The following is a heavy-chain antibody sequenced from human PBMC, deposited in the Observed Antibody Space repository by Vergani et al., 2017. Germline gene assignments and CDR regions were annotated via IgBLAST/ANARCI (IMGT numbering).Heavy chain of an antibody. CDR3: ATRPGKRFRYLGN. CDR2: INHSGST. D-gene: IGHD3-10*01. Sequence: QVQLQQWGAGLLKPSETLSLTCAVYGGSFSGYYWSWIRQPPGKGLEWIGEINHSGSTNCNPSLKSRVTISVDTSKNQFSLKLSAVTAADTAVYYCATRPGKRFRYLGNWGQGTLVTVSS. V-gene: IGHV4-34*01. CDR1: GGSFSGYY. J-gene: IGHJ4*02.